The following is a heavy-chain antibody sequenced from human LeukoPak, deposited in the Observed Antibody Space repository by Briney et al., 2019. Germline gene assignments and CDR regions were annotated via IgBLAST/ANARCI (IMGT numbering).Heavy chain of an antibody. CDR3: ARDYLDYQSTGSYNVD. J-gene: IGHJ4*02. D-gene: IGHD3-22*01. V-gene: IGHV3-53*01. CDR2: IYSGGST. CDR1: GFTVSSSY. Sequence: GGSLRLSCAASGFTVSSSYMSWVRQAPGKGLEWVSVIYSGGSTYSADSVKGRFSISRDNSKNTLFLQMNSLRAEDTAIYYCARDYLDYQSTGSYNVDWGQGTLVTVSS.